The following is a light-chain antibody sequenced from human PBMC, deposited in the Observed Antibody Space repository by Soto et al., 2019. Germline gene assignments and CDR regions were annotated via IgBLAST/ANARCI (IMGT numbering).Light chain of an antibody. J-gene: IGKJ3*01. CDR3: QQRSNWPGFT. CDR1: QSVSSY. V-gene: IGKV3-11*01. Sequence: DIWLPQAPATPSLYPGERTTLSCRASQSVSSYLAWYQQKPGQAPRLLIYDASNRATGIPARFSGSGSGTDFTLTISSLEPEDFAVYYCQQRSNWPGFTFGPGTKVDIK. CDR2: DAS.